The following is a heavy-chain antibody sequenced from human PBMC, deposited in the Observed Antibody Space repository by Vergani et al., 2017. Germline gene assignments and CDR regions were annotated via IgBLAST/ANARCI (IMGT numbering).Heavy chain of an antibody. D-gene: IGHD1-14*01. Sequence: QVQLVESGGGVFQPGRSLRLSCAASGFTFNQHGMHWVRQAPGKGLEWVAVTWYDGNNKQYADSVKGRFTISRDNSKSTMYLQMNSLRDEDTGVYYCARDLRLLYNRFDPWGQGTLVTVSS. J-gene: IGHJ5*02. V-gene: IGHV3-33*01. CDR3: ARDLRLLYNRFDP. CDR2: TWYDGNNK. CDR1: GFTFNQHG.